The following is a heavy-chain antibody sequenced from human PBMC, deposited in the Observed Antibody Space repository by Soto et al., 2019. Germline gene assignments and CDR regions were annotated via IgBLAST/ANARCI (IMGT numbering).Heavy chain of an antibody. CDR3: AREYCSGAH. D-gene: IGHD2-15*01. J-gene: IGHJ4*02. CDR2: LSRNGNT. CDR1: GGSLSGYY. V-gene: IGHV4-34*01. Sequence: SETLSLTCGVYGGSLSGYYWTWFRQLPGKGLEWIGELSRNGNTHYDPSLESRVTISVDMSKNQVSLKLTSVAAADTAVYYCAREYCSGAHWGQGTLVTVYS.